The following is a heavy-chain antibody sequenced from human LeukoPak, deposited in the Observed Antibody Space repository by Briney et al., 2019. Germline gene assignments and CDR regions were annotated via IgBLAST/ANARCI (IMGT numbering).Heavy chain of an antibody. D-gene: IGHD3-9*01. V-gene: IGHV1-8*03. J-gene: IGHJ5*02. CDR3: ARGTISGSRSFDP. CDR1: GYTFTGYY. Sequence: ASVKVSCKASGYTFTGYYMHWVRQATGQGLEWMGWVNPNSGNRGYAQKFQGRLTITRNTSISTAYLDLSSLRSDDTAVYYCARGTISGSRSFDPWGQGTLVTVSS. CDR2: VNPNSGNR.